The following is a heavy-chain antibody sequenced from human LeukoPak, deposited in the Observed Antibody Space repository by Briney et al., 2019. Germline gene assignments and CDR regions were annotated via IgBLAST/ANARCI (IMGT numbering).Heavy chain of an antibody. CDR3: ARLTVTTSDHWYFDL. CDR2: SDWSGGRI. D-gene: IGHD4-17*01. CDR1: GFTFGDYA. J-gene: IGHJ2*01. Sequence: GGSLRLSCTASGFTFGDYAMSWFRQAPGKGLEWVSGSDWSGGRIDYTDSVKGRFTISRDNAKNSLYLQMNSLRAEDTAFYYCARLTVTTSDHWYFDLWGRGTLVTVSS. V-gene: IGHV3-20*04.